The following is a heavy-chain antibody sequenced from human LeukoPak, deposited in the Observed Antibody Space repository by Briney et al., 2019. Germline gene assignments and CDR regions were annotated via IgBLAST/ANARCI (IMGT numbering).Heavy chain of an antibody. CDR3: ARDEVAASFDN. Sequence: GGSLRLSCAASGFTFSSYGMHWVRQAPGKGLEWVAVISYDGSNKYYADSVKGRFTISRDNSKNTLYLQMNSLRAEDTAVYYCARDEVAASFDNWGQGTLVTVSS. CDR1: GFTFSSYG. J-gene: IGHJ4*02. D-gene: IGHD5-12*01. CDR2: ISYDGSNK. V-gene: IGHV3-30*03.